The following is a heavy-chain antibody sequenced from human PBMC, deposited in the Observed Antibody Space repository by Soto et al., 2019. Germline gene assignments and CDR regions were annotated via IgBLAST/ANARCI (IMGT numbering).Heavy chain of an antibody. CDR3: ARGRPSYYDILTGYYTAVSVYFDY. CDR1: GGSISSGGYS. Sequence: PSETLSLTCAVSGGSISSGGYSWSWIRQPPGRGLEWIGYIYHSGSTYYNPSLKSRVTISVDRSKNQFSLKLSSVTAADTAVYYCARGRPSYYDILTGYYTAVSVYFDYWGQGTLVTVSS. CDR2: IYHSGST. J-gene: IGHJ4*02. D-gene: IGHD3-9*01. V-gene: IGHV4-30-2*01.